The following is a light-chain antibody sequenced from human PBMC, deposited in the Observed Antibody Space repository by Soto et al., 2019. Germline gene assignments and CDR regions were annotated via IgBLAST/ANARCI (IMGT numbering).Light chain of an antibody. J-gene: IGKJ4*01. Sequence: EIVLTQSPGTLSLSPGERATLSCRASQSVSSSYLAWYQQKPGQAPRQLIYGASSRATGIPDRFSGSASGTDFTLTINRLEPEDFAVYYCQHYRTSFGGGTRVEIK. V-gene: IGKV3-20*01. CDR2: GAS. CDR1: QSVSSSY. CDR3: QHYRTS.